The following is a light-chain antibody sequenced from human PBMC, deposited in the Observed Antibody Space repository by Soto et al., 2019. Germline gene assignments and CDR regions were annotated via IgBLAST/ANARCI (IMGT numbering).Light chain of an antibody. J-gene: IGKJ4*01. CDR2: DAS. CDR1: QSVGSY. V-gene: IGKV3-11*01. Sequence: EIVMTQSPVTLSVSPWERATLSCRASQSVGSYLAWYQHKPGQAPRLLISDASNRATGIPARFSGSGSETDFTLTISSLEPEDSAVYYCQQRSNWPSLTFGGGTKVDIK. CDR3: QQRSNWPSLT.